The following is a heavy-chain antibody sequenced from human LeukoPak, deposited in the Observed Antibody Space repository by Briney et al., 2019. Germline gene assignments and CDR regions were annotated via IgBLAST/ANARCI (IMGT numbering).Heavy chain of an antibody. J-gene: IGHJ4*02. D-gene: IGHD3-22*01. Sequence: SETLSLTCTVSGGSISSYYWSWIRQPPGKGLEWIGYIYYSGSTNYNPSLKSRVTISVDTSKNQFSLKLSSVTAADTVVYYCARARGQRVIGYFDYWGQGTLVTVSS. CDR2: IYYSGST. CDR1: GGSISSYY. V-gene: IGHV4-59*01. CDR3: ARARGQRVIGYFDY.